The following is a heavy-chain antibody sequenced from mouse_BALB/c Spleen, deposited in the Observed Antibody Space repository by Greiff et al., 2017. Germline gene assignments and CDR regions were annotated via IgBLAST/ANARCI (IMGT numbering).Heavy chain of an antibody. V-gene: IGHV5-6-5*01. CDR3: ARGRDYGSPSWFAY. D-gene: IGHD1-1*01. CDR1: GFTFSSYA. Sequence: EVKLMESGGGLVKPGGSLKLSCAASGFTFSSYAMSWVRQTPEKRLEWVASISSGGSTYYPASVKGRFTISRDNARNILYLQMSSLRSEDTAMYYCARGRDYGSPSWFAYWGQGTLVTVSA. J-gene: IGHJ3*01. CDR2: ISSGGST.